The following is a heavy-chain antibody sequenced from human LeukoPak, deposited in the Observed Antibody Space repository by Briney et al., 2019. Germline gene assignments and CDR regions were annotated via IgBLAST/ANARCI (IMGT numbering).Heavy chain of an antibody. CDR3: AREGGFYRPLDY. CDR1: GGSVSSTNW. Sequence: PSETLSLTCGVSGGSVSSTNWWTWIRQPPGKGLEWIGEVHRDGRTNFNPSLKSRLTMPVDLSENHVSLKLTSVTAADTAVYYCAREGGFYRPLDYSGQGTLVTVSS. D-gene: IGHD6-25*01. J-gene: IGHJ4*02. V-gene: IGHV4-4*02. CDR2: VHRDGRT.